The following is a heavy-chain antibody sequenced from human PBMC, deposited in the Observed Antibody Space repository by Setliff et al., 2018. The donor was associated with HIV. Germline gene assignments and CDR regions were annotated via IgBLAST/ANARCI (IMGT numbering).Heavy chain of an antibody. CDR2: IFPNLDIP. CDR1: GSTFTSYA. V-gene: IGHV1-69*10. D-gene: IGHD3-22*01. J-gene: IGHJ4*02. CDR3: ARGHYYDSSGYFRPLGY. Sequence: VASVKVSCKASGSTFTSYAINWVRQAPGQGLDWMGGIFPNLDIPNYAQKFQGRVTITADKSTSTAYMELSSLRSEDTAVYYCARGHYYDSSGYFRPLGYWGQGTLVTVSS.